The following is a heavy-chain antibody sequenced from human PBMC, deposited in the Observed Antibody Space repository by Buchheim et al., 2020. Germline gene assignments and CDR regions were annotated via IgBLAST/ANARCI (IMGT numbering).Heavy chain of an antibody. Sequence: EVKLVDSGGGLVKPGGSLKISCAASGFTFKNAWMSWVRQAPGKGLEWVGRIKSNVDGETSDYAAPGQGRFSISRDVSKIVLTLQMDSLKTEDTAVYYCATDPDSSSYYSFDYWGQG. J-gene: IGHJ4*02. CDR2: IKSNVDGETS. V-gene: IGHV3-15*01. CDR3: ATDPDSSSYYSFDY. D-gene: IGHD3-22*01. CDR1: GFTFKNAW.